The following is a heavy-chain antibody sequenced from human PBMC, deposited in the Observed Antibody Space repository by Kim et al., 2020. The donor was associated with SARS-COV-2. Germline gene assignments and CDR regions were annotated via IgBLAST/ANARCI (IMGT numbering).Heavy chain of an antibody. CDR2: ISVNGGST. CDR3: ACVPACTGGRCHSRSFDY. J-gene: IGHJ4*02. D-gene: IGHD2-8*02. V-gene: IGHV3-23*01. Sequence: GGSLRLSCAASGVTFSSYAMSWVRQAPGKGLEWISDISVNGGSTNYADSVKGRFTISRDNSKNTLYLQMNSLRAEDTAVYYCACVPACTGGRCHSRSFDYWGQGTLVTVSS. CDR1: GVTFSSYA.